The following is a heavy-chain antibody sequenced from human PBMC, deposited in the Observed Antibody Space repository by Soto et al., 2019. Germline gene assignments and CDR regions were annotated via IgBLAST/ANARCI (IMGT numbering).Heavy chain of an antibody. CDR1: GGTFSSYT. CDR2: IIPILGIA. Sequence: QVQLVQSGAEVKKPGSSVKVSCKASGGTFSSYTISWVRQAPGQGLEWMGRIIPILGIANYAQKCQGRDTNNGEKYTSPANMELSSLRSEDTAVYYCARDDGGSYELDYWGQGTLVTVSA. D-gene: IGHD1-26*01. J-gene: IGHJ4*02. V-gene: IGHV1-69*08. CDR3: ARDDGGSYELDY.